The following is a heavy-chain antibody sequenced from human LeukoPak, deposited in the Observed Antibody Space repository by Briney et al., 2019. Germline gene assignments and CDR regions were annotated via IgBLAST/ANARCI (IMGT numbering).Heavy chain of an antibody. CDR1: GFTFSSFG. CDR3: ARDITIAGINWFDP. Sequence: GGSLRLSCAASGFTFSSFGIHWVRQAPGKGLEWVAVISHDGKSQSYADSVKGRFTVSRDNSKNALYLQINSLSAEDTAIYYCARDITIAGINWFDPWGQGTLVTVSS. CDR2: ISHDGKSQ. J-gene: IGHJ5*02. D-gene: IGHD6-19*01. V-gene: IGHV3-30*04.